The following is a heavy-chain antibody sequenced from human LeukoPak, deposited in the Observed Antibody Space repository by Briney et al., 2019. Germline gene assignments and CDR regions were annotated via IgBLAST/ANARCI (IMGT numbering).Heavy chain of an antibody. Sequence: GGSLRLSCGASGFTFSSYAMSWVRQAPGKGLGWVSAISSSGGLAYYADSVKGRFTMSRDNSENTLFLQMNSLRADDTALYYCAKAGSSGYRYYFDYWGQGILVTVSS. CDR3: AKAGSSGYRYYFDY. V-gene: IGHV3-23*01. CDR1: GFTFSSYA. J-gene: IGHJ4*02. CDR2: ISSSGGLA. D-gene: IGHD3-22*01.